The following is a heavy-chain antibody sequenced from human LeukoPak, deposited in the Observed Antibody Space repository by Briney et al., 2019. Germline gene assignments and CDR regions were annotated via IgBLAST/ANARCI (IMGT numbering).Heavy chain of an antibody. D-gene: IGHD3-3*01. J-gene: IGHJ4*02. CDR2: ISSSGGTI. Sequence: QPGGSLRLSRAASGFTFSSYEMNWVRQAPGKGLEWVSYISSSGGTIYYADSVKGRFTISRDNAKNSLYLQMNSLRAEDTAVYYCARGGDLGHDYWGQGTLVTVSS. V-gene: IGHV3-48*03. CDR3: ARGGDLGHDY. CDR1: GFTFSSYE.